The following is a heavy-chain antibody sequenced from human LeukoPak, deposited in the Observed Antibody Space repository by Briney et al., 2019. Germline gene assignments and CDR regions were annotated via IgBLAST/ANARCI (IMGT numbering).Heavy chain of an antibody. D-gene: IGHD3-22*01. Sequence: GASVKVSCKASGYTFTIYGISWVRQAPGQGLGWMGWISAYNGNTNYAQELQGRVTMTTDTSTSTAYMELRSLRSDDTAVYYCARDYYDSSGYYYVHDAFDIWGQGTMVTVSS. J-gene: IGHJ3*02. CDR3: ARDYYDSSGYYYVHDAFDI. V-gene: IGHV1-18*01. CDR1: GYTFTIYG. CDR2: ISAYNGNT.